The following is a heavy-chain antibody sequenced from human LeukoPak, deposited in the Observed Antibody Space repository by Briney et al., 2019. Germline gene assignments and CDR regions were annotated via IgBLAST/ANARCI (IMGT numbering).Heavy chain of an antibody. V-gene: IGHV3-23*01. CDR1: EYTFSNYA. D-gene: IGHD3-22*01. CDR3: ASAGGSGYRYY. Sequence: GGYPRLSCVASEYTFSNYAMSWGPEGPGEGVGRVSSIASGGGSTYYAASVKGRFTISRDNSKNTLYLQMNSLRAEDTAIYYCASAGGSGYRYYWGQGTLVTVSS. J-gene: IGHJ4*02. CDR2: IASGGGST.